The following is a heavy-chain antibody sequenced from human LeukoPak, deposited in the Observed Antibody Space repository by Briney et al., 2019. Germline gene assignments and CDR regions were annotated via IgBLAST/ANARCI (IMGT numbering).Heavy chain of an antibody. CDR3: AKDSSGYYSGLNY. CDR1: GFTFSSYA. D-gene: IGHD3-22*01. Sequence: GGSLRLSCAASGFTFSSYAMSWVRQAPGKGLEWVSAISGSGGSTYYADSVKGRFTISRDNSKNTLYMQMNSLRAEDTAVYYCAKDSSGYYSGLNYWGQGTLVTVSS. CDR2: ISGSGGST. J-gene: IGHJ4*02. V-gene: IGHV3-23*01.